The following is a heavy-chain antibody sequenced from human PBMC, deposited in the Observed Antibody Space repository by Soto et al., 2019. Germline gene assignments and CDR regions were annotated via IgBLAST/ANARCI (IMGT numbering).Heavy chain of an antibody. CDR3: VKNSGWFNT. D-gene: IGHD3-10*01. V-gene: IGHV3-23*01. Sequence: PGGSLRLSCAASGFTFGTTDMSWVRQAPGEGLEWVSTIDGSGGITYYADSVKGRFTISRDNSRNTVYLQMNSLRGDDTALYYCVKNSGWFNTWGQGALVIVSS. CDR2: IDGSGGIT. CDR1: GFTFGTTD. J-gene: IGHJ5*02.